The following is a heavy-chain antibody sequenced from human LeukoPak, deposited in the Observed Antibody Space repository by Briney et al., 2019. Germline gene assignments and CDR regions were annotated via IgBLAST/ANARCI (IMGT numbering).Heavy chain of an antibody. J-gene: IGHJ4*02. CDR1: GFTFSSYW. Sequence: GGSLRLSCAASGFTFSSYWMHWVRQAPGKGLEWVANVKKDGSKKYYVDSVKGRFTISRDNSKNTLYLQMNSLRAEDTAVYYCATGRAAHLFDFWGQGTGVSVSS. CDR3: ATGRAAHLFDF. D-gene: IGHD6-6*01. V-gene: IGHV3-7*01. CDR2: VKKDGSKK.